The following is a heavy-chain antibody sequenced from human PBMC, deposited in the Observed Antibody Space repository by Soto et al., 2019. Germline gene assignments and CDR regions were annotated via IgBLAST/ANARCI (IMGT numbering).Heavy chain of an antibody. CDR1: GGSVSSTDYY. D-gene: IGHD3-16*01. CDR3: ARQSMITFGGLILRDYYYGMDV. V-gene: IGHV4-39*01. CDR2: IYYTGST. Sequence: QLRLQESGPGLVKPSETLFLTCTVSGGSVSSTDYYWGWIRQPPGKGLQWIGNIYYTGSTYYNPSLKSRLTISVDTSKNQFSLRLRSVTAADTAVYYCARQSMITFGGLILRDYYYGMDVWGQGTTVTVSS. J-gene: IGHJ6*02.